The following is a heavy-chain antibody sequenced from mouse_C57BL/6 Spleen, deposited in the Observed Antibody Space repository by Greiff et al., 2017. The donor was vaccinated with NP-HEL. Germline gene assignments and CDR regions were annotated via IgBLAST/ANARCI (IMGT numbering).Heavy chain of an antibody. CDR1: GYTFTYHP. CDR3: ARWDDDGSSGRWYCDV. J-gene: IGHJ1*03. CDR2: IYPRDGST. D-gene: IGHD1-1*01. V-gene: IGHV1-78*01. Sequence: QVQLQQSDAELVKPGASVKISCKVSGYTFTYHPIHWMKQRPEQGLEWIGYIYPRDGSTKYNEKFKGKATLTADKSSCTAYMQLNSLTSEDSAVDLCARWDDDGSSGRWYCDVGGTGTTVTVSS.